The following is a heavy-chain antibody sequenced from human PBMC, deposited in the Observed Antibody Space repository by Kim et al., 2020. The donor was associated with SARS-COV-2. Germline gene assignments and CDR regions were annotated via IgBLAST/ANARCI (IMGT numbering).Heavy chain of an antibody. CDR3: ARAEGDLTYYYGSGSYYQLFDY. CDR2: ISSSSSYI. CDR1: GFTFSSYS. Sequence: GGSLRLSCAASGFTFSSYSMNWVRQAPGKGLEWVSSISSSSSYIYYADSVKGRFTISRDNAKNSLYLQMNSLRAEDTAVYYCARAEGDLTYYYGSGSYYQLFDYWGQGTLAT. V-gene: IGHV3-21*01. D-gene: IGHD3-10*01. J-gene: IGHJ4*02.